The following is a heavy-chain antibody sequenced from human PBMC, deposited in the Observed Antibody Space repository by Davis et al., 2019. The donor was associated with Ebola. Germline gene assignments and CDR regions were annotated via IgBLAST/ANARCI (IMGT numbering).Heavy chain of an antibody. CDR3: ARPYSVTVPIRSAGIQY. CDR1: GFSFRNVA. CDR2: ISYDGTFT. D-gene: IGHD2-21*02. J-gene: IGHJ4*02. V-gene: IGHV3-30*03. Sequence: PGGSLRPSCAASGFSFRNVAMHGVRQVPGKGLDWVAVISYDGTFTSYADSVKGRFTISRDNSDRPLYLQMNSLRPNDTAMYYCARPYSVTVPIRSAGIQYWGLGTLVTVSS.